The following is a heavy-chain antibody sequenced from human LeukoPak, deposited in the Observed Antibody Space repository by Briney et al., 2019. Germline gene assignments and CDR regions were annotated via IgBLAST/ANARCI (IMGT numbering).Heavy chain of an antibody. CDR3: AREGSDY. CDR2: MNPNSGNT. J-gene: IGHJ4*02. Sequence: GASVKVPCKASGYTFTSYDINWVRQATGQGLEWMGYMNPNSGNTGYAQKFQGRVTITTNTSTSTAYMELSSLRSDDTTVYYCAREGSDYWGQGTLVTVSS. CDR1: GYTFTSYD. V-gene: IGHV1-8*03.